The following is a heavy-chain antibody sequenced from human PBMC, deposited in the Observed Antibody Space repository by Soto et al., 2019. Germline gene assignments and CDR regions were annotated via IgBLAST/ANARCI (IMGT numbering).Heavy chain of an antibody. J-gene: IGHJ3*02. D-gene: IGHD3-3*01. CDR2: IIPIFGTA. CDR1: GGTFSSYA. CDR3: ARGDRFYDFWSGYHDAFDI. Sequence: ASVKVSCKASGGTFSSYAISWVRQAPGQGLEWMGGIIPIFGTANYAQKFQGRVTITADESTSTAYMELSSLRSEDTAVYYCARGDRFYDFWSGYHDAFDIWGQGTMVTVSS. V-gene: IGHV1-69*13.